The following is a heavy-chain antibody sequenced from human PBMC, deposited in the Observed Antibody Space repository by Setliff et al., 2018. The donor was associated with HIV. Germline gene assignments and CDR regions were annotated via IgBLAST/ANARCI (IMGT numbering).Heavy chain of an antibody. Sequence: PGGSLRPSCAASGPTFSSYEMNWVRQAPGNGMEWVSYISSSGSTIYYADSMKGRFTISRDDAKNSPYLQMNSLRAEDTAVYYCARDVVVTAIQGNYYYGMDVWGQGTTVTVSS. J-gene: IGHJ6*02. V-gene: IGHV3-48*03. D-gene: IGHD2-21*02. CDR3: ARDVVVTAIQGNYYYGMDV. CDR1: GPTFSSYE. CDR2: ISSSGSTI.